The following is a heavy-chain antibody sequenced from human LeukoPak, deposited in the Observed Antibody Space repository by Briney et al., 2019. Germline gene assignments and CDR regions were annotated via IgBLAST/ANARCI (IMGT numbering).Heavy chain of an antibody. CDR2: IYYSGST. CDR3: ARDLVGYDDYVKGKYYYYMDV. Sequence: PSETLSLTXTVSGGSISSYYWSWIRQPPGKGLEWIGYIYYSGSTNYNPSLKSRVTISVDTSKNQFSLKLSSVTAADTAVYYCARDLVGYDDYVKGKYYYYMDVWGKGTTVTVSS. V-gene: IGHV4-59*01. CDR1: GGSISSYY. J-gene: IGHJ6*03. D-gene: IGHD4-17*01.